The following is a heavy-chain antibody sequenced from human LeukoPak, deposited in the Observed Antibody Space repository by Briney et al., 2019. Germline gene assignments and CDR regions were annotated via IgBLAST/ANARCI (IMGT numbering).Heavy chain of an antibody. CDR2: IYYSGST. CDR1: GGSISSRIYY. CDR3: ARGRSRYCNSTSCYPGRSVCYYYYMDV. V-gene: IGHV4-39*07. Sequence: SETLSLTCTVSGGSISSRIYYWGWIRQPPGKGLEWIGSIYYSGSTYYNPSLKSRVTISVDTSKNQFSLKLSSVTAAGTAVYYCARGRSRYCNSTSCYPGRSVCYYYYMDVWGKGTTVTVSS. J-gene: IGHJ6*03. D-gene: IGHD2-2*01.